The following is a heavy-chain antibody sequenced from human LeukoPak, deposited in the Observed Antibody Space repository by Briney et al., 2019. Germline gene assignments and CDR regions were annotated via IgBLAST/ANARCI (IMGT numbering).Heavy chain of an antibody. D-gene: IGHD3-22*01. J-gene: IGHJ6*03. CDR3: ARGITMIVVVARDYMDV. CDR2: INPSGGST. CDR1: GYTFTSYY. Sequence: ASVKVSCKASGYTFTSYYMHWVRQAPGQGLEWMGIINPSGGSTSYAQKFQGRVTMTRDTSTSTFYMELSSLRSEDTAVYYCARGITMIVVVARDYMDVWGKGTTVTVSS. V-gene: IGHV1-46*01.